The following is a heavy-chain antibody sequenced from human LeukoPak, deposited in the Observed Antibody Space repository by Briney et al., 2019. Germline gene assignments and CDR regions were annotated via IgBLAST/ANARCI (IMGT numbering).Heavy chain of an antibody. J-gene: IGHJ4*02. CDR2: IKQDGSEK. Sequence: QTGGSLRLSCAASGFTFNNYWMNWVRQAPGKGLEWVANIKQDGSEKYYVDSVKGRFTISRDNARNSLYLQMNSLRAEDTAVYYCAKDGEAVRFDYWGQGTLVTVSS. D-gene: IGHD6-6*01. CDR3: AKDGEAVRFDY. V-gene: IGHV3-7*01. CDR1: GFTFNNYW.